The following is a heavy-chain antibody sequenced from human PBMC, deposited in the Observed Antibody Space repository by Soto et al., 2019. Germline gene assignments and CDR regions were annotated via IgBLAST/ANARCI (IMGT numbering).Heavy chain of an antibody. CDR3: AREPPYDSSGYYGYYYYGMDV. CDR2: ISYDGSNK. CDR1: GFTFSSYA. J-gene: IGHJ6*02. Sequence: QVQLVESGGGVVQPGRSLRLSCAASGFTFSSYAMHWVRQAPGKGLEWVAVISYDGSNKYYADSVKGRFTISRDNSKNTRYLQMNSLRAEETAVYYCAREPPYDSSGYYGYYYYGMDVWGQGTTVTVSS. D-gene: IGHD3-22*01. V-gene: IGHV3-30-3*01.